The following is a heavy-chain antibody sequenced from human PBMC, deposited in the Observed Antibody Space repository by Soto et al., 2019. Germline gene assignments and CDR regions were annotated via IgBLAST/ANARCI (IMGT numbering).Heavy chain of an antibody. CDR3: ARRREFDY. J-gene: IGHJ4*02. Sequence: PSETLSLTCGVSGGSLSGATYSWNWIRQPPGKGLEWIGYIFPSGTTYYNPSLKSRVTISIDVSKNQCSLSLRSLTAADTAVYYCARRREFDYWSQGTMVTVSS. V-gene: IGHV4-30-2*01. CDR2: IFPSGTT. CDR1: GGSLSGATYS.